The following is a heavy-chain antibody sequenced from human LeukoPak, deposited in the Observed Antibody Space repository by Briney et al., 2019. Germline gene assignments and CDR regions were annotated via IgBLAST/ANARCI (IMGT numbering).Heavy chain of an antibody. V-gene: IGHV3-30*18. J-gene: IGHJ4*02. CDR3: AKDRNDLCLDY. CDR2: ISFDGRNK. CDR1: GFTFSDYG. D-gene: IGHD1-1*01. Sequence: GGSLRLSCTASGFTFSDYGMHWLRQAPGKGLEWVAVISFDGRNKYYADSLKGRFTISRDNSKNTLYLQINSLGAEDTAVYYCAKDRNDLCLDYWGQGTLVTVSS.